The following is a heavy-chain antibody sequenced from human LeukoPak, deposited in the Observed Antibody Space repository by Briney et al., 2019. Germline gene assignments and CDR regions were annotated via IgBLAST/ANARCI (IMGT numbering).Heavy chain of an antibody. D-gene: IGHD1-26*01. CDR3: ANTEVVGALRHFDY. Sequence: PSETLSLTCTVSGSSISSSSYYWGWIRQPPGKGLEWIGSIYYSGSTYYNPSLKSRVTISVDTSKNQFSLKLSSVTAADTAVYYCANTEVVGALRHFDYWGQGTLVTVSS. CDR1: GSSISSSSYY. V-gene: IGHV4-39*07. CDR2: IYYSGST. J-gene: IGHJ4*02.